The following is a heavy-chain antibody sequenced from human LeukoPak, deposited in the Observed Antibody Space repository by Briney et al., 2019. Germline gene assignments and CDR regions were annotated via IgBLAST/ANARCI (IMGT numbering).Heavy chain of an antibody. D-gene: IGHD1-26*01. CDR2: IYYSGST. CDR1: GGSISSSGYY. CDR3: ARHEYSGSYYGLSWFDP. J-gene: IGHJ5*02. Sequence: SETLSLTCTVSGGSISSSGYYWGWIRQPPGNGLEWIASIYYSGSTYYNPSLKSRVTISVDTSKNQLSLKLSSLTAADTAVYYCARHEYSGSYYGLSWFDPWGQGTLVTVSS. V-gene: IGHV4-39*01.